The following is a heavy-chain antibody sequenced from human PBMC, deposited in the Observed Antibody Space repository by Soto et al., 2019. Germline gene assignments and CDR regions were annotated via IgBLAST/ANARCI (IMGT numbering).Heavy chain of an antibody. CDR2: IYYSGST. J-gene: IGHJ4*02. V-gene: IGHV4-59*01. Sequence: SETLSLTCTVSGGSISSYYWSWIRQPPGKGLEWIGYIYYSGSTNYNPSLKSRVTISVDTSKNQFSLKLSSVTAADTAVYYCASLTIAAAGTSFDYWGQGTLVTVSS. CDR3: ASLTIAAAGTSFDY. D-gene: IGHD6-13*01. CDR1: GGSISSYY.